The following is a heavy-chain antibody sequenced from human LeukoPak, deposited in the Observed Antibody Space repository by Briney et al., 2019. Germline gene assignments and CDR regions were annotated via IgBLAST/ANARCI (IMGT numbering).Heavy chain of an antibody. J-gene: IGHJ4*02. CDR1: GFTFSTYA. CDR3: TKDRRQWVVPYFDS. V-gene: IGHV3-23*01. D-gene: IGHD6-19*01. CDR2: ISSGGNT. Sequence: PGGSLRLSCAASGFTFSTYAMSWVRHTLGKGLEWVSGISSGGNTQYTDSVKGRFTVSRDNSKNTLHPQMDSLRAEDTAIYYCTKDRRQWVVPYFDSWGRGTVVTVSS.